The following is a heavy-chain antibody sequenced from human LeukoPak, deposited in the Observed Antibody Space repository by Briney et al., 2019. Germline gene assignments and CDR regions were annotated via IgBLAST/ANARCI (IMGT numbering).Heavy chain of an antibody. CDR3: ASLSYTYPHY. CDR1: GGSISSRTYY. V-gene: IGHV4-39*01. CDR2: IYYSGST. Sequence: SETLSPTCTVSGGSISSRTYYWDWIRQPPGKGLEWIGTIYYSGSTYYSPSLKSRVTLSADASKNQFSLKLSSVTAADTAVYYCASLSYTYPHYWGQGTLVTVSS. J-gene: IGHJ4*02. D-gene: IGHD1-1*01.